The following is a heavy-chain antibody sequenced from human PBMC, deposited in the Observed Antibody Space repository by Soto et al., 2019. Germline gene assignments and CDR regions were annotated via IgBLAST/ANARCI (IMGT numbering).Heavy chain of an antibody. CDR1: GFTFSSYA. V-gene: IGHV3-30-3*01. Sequence: QVQLVESGGGVVQPGRSLRLSCAASGFTFSSYAMHWVRQAPGKGLEWVAVISYDGSNKYYADSVKGRFTNSRDNSKNTLYLHMNSLSAADTAVYYCARDNEQWLGPNYFYYWGQGTLVTVSS. CDR3: ARDNEQWLGPNYFYY. CDR2: ISYDGSNK. D-gene: IGHD6-19*01. J-gene: IGHJ4*02.